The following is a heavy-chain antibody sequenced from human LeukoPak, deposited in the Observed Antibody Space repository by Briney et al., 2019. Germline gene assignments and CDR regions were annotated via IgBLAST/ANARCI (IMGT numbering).Heavy chain of an antibody. D-gene: IGHD5-12*01. J-gene: IGHJ4*02. Sequence: SGTLSLTCAISGGSIRSSNWWSWVRQPPGKGLEWIGEIYHSGSTNYNPSLESRITISVDKSKNQFSLKLSSVTAADTAVYYCARGIVATTNYFDYWGQGTLVTVSS. CDR2: IYHSGST. V-gene: IGHV4-4*02. CDR3: ARGIVATTNYFDY. CDR1: GGSIRSSNW.